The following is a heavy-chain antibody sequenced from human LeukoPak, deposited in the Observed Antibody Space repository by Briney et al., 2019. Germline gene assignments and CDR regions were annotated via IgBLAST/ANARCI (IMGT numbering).Heavy chain of an antibody. V-gene: IGHV3-23*01. CDR3: ARRYCSGGSCYSGGDY. J-gene: IGHJ4*02. CDR1: GFTFGDYA. D-gene: IGHD2-15*01. Sequence: SGGSLRLSCTASGFTFGDYAMSWVRQAPGKGLEWVSAISGSGAGTYYADSVKGRFTLSRDNSKNTLYLQMNSLRAEDTAVYYCARRYCSGGSCYSGGDYWGQGTLVTVSS. CDR2: ISGSGAGT.